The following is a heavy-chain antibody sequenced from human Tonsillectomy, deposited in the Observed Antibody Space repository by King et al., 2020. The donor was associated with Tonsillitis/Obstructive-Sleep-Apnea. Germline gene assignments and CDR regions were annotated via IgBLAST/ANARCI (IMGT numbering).Heavy chain of an antibody. V-gene: IGHV3-23*04. CDR3: ARGSDDFYY. D-gene: IGHD3-3*01. CDR1: GVTFSNYA. J-gene: IGHJ4*02. Sequence: VQLVESGGGLVQPGGSLRLSCAASGVTFSNYAMSWVRQAPGKGLEWVSTISGSGGHTYYADSAKGRFTTSRDNSKNTTYLHMNSLRAGDTAVYYCARGSDDFYYWGQGTLVTVSS. CDR2: ISGSGGHT.